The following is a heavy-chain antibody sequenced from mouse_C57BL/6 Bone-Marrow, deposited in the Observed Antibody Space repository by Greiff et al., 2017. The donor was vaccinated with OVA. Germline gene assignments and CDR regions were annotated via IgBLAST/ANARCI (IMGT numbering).Heavy chain of an antibody. D-gene: IGHD1-1*01. V-gene: IGHV1-81*01. CDR3: AIISYDTFAY. CDR1: GYTFTSYG. Sequence: VQLQQSGAELARPGASVKLSCKASGYTFTSYGISWVKQRPGQGLEWIGEIYPRSGNTYYNEKFKGKATLTADKSSSTAYMELRSLTSEDSAVYFCAIISYDTFAYWGQGTLVTVSA. CDR2: IYPRSGNT. J-gene: IGHJ3*01.